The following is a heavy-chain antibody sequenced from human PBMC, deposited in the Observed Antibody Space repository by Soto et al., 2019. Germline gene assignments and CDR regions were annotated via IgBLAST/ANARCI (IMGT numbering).Heavy chain of an antibody. J-gene: IGHJ5*02. Sequence: LCGGSISSGGYYWSWIRQHPGKGLEWIGYIYYSGSTYYNPSLKSRVTISVDTSKNQFSLKLSSVTAADTAVYYCARDSLYDNWFDPWGQGTLVTVSS. D-gene: IGHD2-8*01. CDR2: IYYSGST. V-gene: IGHV4-31*02. CDR3: ARDSLYDNWFDP. CDR1: GGSISSGGYY.